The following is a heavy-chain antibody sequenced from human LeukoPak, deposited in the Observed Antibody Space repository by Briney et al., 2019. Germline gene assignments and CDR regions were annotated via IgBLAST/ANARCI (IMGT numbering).Heavy chain of an antibody. CDR3: AREYYDCVWGSYKRFDP. D-gene: IGHD3-16*01. J-gene: IGHJ5*02. CDR1: GYTFTGYY. V-gene: IGHV1-2*02. Sequence: ASVRVSCKASGYTFTGYYMHWVRQAPGQGLEWMGWINPNSGGTNYAQKFQGRVTMTRDTSISTAYMELSRLRSDDTAVYYCAREYYDCVWGSYKRFDPWGQGTLVTVSS. CDR2: INPNSGGT.